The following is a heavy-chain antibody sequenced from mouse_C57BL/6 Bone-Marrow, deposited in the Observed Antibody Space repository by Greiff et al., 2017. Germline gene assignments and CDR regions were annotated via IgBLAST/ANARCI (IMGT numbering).Heavy chain of an antibody. J-gene: IGHJ3*01. V-gene: IGHV8-12*01. CDR2: IYWDDDK. D-gene: IGHD1-2*01. Sequence: QVTLKESGPGILQSSQTLSLTCSFSGFSLSTSGMGVSWIRQPSGKGLEWLAHIYWDDDKRYNPSLKSRLTISKDTSRNQVFLQITSVDTADTVTCSCARSLLRSSWFAYWGQGTLVTVSP. CDR3: ARSLLRSSWFAY. CDR1: GFSLSTSGMG.